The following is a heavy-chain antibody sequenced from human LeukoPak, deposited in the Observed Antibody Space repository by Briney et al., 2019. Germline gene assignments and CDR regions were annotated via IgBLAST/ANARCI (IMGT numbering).Heavy chain of an antibody. Sequence: GGSLRLSCAAPGFTVSSNYMSWVRQAPGKGLEWVSVIYSGGSTYYADSVKGRFTISRDNSKNTLYLQMNSLRAEDTAVYYCARDRDGSGYSDAFDIWGQGTMVTVPS. CDR2: IYSGGST. D-gene: IGHD3-22*01. V-gene: IGHV3-66*02. CDR1: GFTVSSNY. CDR3: ARDRDGSGYSDAFDI. J-gene: IGHJ3*02.